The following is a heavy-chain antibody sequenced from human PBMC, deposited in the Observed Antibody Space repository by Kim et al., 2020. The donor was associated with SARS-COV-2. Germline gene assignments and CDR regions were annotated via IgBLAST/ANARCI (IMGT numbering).Heavy chain of an antibody. D-gene: IGHD2-15*01. Sequence: GGSLRLSCAASGFTFSSYGMHWVRQAPGKGLEWVAVIWYDGSNKYYADSVKGRFTISRDNSKNTLYLQMNSLRAEDTAVYYCAKKDINTNAFDIWGQGTMVTVSS. J-gene: IGHJ3*02. CDR3: AKKDINTNAFDI. CDR1: GFTFSSYG. V-gene: IGHV3-33*06. CDR2: IWYDGSNK.